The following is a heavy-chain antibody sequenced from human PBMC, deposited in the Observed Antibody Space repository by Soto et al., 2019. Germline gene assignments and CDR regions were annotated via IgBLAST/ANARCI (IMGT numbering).Heavy chain of an antibody. Sequence: SETLSLTCPVSGGSIRSGNYYWSWIRQPPGKGLEWIGFISYSGTTHYSASLRSRVSISVDTSKNQFSLDLSSVTAADTAVYYCATMGTPVTGLYYFDYWGQGTLVTVSS. J-gene: IGHJ4*02. CDR3: ATMGTPVTGLYYFDY. D-gene: IGHD4-17*01. CDR1: GGSIRSGNYY. V-gene: IGHV4-30-4*01. CDR2: ISYSGTT.